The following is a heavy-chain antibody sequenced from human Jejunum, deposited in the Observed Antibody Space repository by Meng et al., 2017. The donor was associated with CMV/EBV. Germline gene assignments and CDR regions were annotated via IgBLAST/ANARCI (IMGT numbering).Heavy chain of an antibody. CDR1: GFRFCNYG. D-gene: IGHD1-26*01. J-gene: IGHJ4*02. CDR2: ISGSGGPP. CDR3: AKGGGHSGIKYLDY. V-gene: IGHV3-23*01. Sequence: SGFRFCNYGMNWVRQTPGKGLEWVSSISGSGGPPYYAESVKGRITISRDNSKNTLYLQMNSLRVEDTAVYYCAKGGGHSGIKYLDYWGQGTLVTVSS.